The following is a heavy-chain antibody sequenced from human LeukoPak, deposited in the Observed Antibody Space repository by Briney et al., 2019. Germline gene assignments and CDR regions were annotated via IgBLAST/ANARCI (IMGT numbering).Heavy chain of an antibody. CDR2: IYSGGSA. CDR3: ARGDGYNYWDY. Sequence: PGGSLRLSCAASGFTVSSNYMSWVRQAPGKGLEWVSVIYSGGSAYYADSVKGRFTISRDNSKNTVYLQMDSLRAEDTAVYYCARGDGYNYWDYWGQGTLVTVSS. CDR1: GFTVSSNY. V-gene: IGHV3-53*01. D-gene: IGHD5-24*01. J-gene: IGHJ4*02.